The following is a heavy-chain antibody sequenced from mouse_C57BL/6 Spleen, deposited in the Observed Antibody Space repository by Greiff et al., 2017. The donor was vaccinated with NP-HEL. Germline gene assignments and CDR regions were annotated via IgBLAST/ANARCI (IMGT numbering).Heavy chain of an antibody. CDR2: IYPGSGST. J-gene: IGHJ2*01. CDR1: GYTFTSYW. CDR3: ARSFYSNHYFDY. D-gene: IGHD2-5*01. Sequence: QVQLQQPGAELVKPGASVKMSCKASGYTFTSYWITWVKQRPGQGLEWIGDIYPGSGSTNYNEKFKSKATLTVDTSSSTAYMQLSSLTSEDSAVYYCARSFYSNHYFDYWGQGTTLTVSS. V-gene: IGHV1-55*01.